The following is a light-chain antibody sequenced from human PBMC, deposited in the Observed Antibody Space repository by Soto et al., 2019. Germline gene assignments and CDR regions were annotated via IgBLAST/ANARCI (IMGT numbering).Light chain of an antibody. J-gene: IGKJ1*01. Sequence: DIQLTQSPSSLSASIGERVTITCRASQTIDTYLNWYQHKPGTAPKVLIYAATYLQNGVPSRFSGTGSGADFTLTISSLQPEDFATYYCQQKFNFPRTFVQWNKVDIK. V-gene: IGKV1-39*01. CDR3: QQKFNFPRT. CDR1: QTIDTY. CDR2: AAT.